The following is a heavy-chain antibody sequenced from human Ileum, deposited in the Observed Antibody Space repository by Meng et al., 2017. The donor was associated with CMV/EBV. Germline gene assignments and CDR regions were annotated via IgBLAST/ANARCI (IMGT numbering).Heavy chain of an antibody. Sequence: LQGSGPGLCKPSETLSLICTVSGDSMNDYFWTWIRQPAGKGLEWIGRIYSNGATNYNPSLQSRVTMSIDTSKNQFSLKVTSVTAADTAVYYCARWGSGMSPTADWFDPWGQGTLVTVSS. D-gene: IGHD2-15*01. CDR3: ARWGSGMSPTADWFDP. CDR1: GDSMNDYF. CDR2: IYSNGAT. V-gene: IGHV4-4*07. J-gene: IGHJ5*02.